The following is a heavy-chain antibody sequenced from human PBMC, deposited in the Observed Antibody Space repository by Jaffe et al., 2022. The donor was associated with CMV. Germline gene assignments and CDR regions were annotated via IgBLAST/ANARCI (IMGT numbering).Heavy chain of an antibody. CDR1: GFTFSSYG. CDR3: AKDFRRYDFWSGYYIGY. Sequence: QVQLVESGGGVVQPGRSLRLSCAASGFTFSSYGMHWVRQAPGKGLEWVAVISYDGSNKYYADSVKGRFTISRDNSKNTLYLQMNSLRAEDTAVYYCAKDFRRYDFWSGYYIGYWGQGTLVTVSS. V-gene: IGHV3-30*18. CDR2: ISYDGSNK. D-gene: IGHD3-3*01. J-gene: IGHJ4*02.